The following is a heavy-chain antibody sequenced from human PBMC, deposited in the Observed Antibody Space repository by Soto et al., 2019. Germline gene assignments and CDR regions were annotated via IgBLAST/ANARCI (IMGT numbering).Heavy chain of an antibody. Sequence: ASVKVSCKVSGYTLTELSMHWVRQAPGKGHEWMGGFDPEDGETIYAQKFQGRVTMTEDTSTDTAYMELSSLRSEDTAVYYCATGTTGYSSSWYPASFDYWGQGTLVTVS. D-gene: IGHD6-13*01. CDR2: FDPEDGET. V-gene: IGHV1-24*01. CDR1: GYTLTELS. J-gene: IGHJ4*02. CDR3: ATGTTGYSSSWYPASFDY.